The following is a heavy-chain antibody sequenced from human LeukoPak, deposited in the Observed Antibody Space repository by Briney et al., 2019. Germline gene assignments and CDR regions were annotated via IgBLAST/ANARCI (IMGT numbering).Heavy chain of an antibody. V-gene: IGHV3-33*01. CDR3: AREASTMIVPGGAFDI. Sequence: PGGSLRLSCAASGFTFSSYGMHWVRQAPGKGLEWVAVIWYDGSNKYYADSVKGRFTISRDNSKNTLYLQMNSLRAEDTAVYYCAREASTMIVPGGAFDIWGQGTTVTVSS. D-gene: IGHD3-22*01. J-gene: IGHJ3*02. CDR1: GFTFSSYG. CDR2: IWYDGSNK.